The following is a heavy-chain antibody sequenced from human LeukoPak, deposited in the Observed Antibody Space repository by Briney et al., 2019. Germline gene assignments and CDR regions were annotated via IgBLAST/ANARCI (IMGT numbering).Heavy chain of an antibody. D-gene: IGHD2-2*01. J-gene: IGHJ2*01. CDR2: IRYDGSNK. V-gene: IGHV3-30*02. CDR1: GFTFSSYG. CDR3: AKDGLPIVVVPAAVGVGWYFDL. Sequence: GGSLRLSCAASGFTFSSYGMHWVRQAPGKGLEWMAFIRYDGSNKYYADFVKGRFPISRENSKNTLYLQMNSLRAEDTAVYYCAKDGLPIVVVPAAVGVGWYFDLWGRGTLVTVSS.